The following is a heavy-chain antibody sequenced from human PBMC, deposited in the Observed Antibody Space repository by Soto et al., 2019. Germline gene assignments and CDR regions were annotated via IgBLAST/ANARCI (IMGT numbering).Heavy chain of an antibody. J-gene: IGHJ3*02. V-gene: IGHV1-18*04. CDR3: AAGESVTHDAFDI. CDR2: ISAYNGNT. CDR1: WFTLSSYG. Sequence: GAPVKGSCQASWFTLSSYGISWGRQAPGQGLEWMGWISAYNGNTNYAQKLQGRVTMTTDTSTSTAYMELRSLRSDDTAVYYCAAGESVTHDAFDIWGQGTMVTVSS. D-gene: IGHD2-21*01.